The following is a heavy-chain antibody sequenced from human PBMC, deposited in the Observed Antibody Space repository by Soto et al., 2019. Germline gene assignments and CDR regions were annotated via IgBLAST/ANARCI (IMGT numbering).Heavy chain of an antibody. CDR1: GFMFNHYD. Sequence: EQVLESGGGLVQPGGSLRLSCAASGFMFNHYDMAWVRQTPGKGLEWVSVISGSTGTTYYADSVKGRFTISRDNSKNTVYLQMNSLRVEDSALYSCAKVIVLGASTLEYWGPGTRVTVSS. CDR2: ISGSTGTT. D-gene: IGHD6-6*01. CDR3: AKVIVLGASTLEY. J-gene: IGHJ4*02. V-gene: IGHV3-23*01.